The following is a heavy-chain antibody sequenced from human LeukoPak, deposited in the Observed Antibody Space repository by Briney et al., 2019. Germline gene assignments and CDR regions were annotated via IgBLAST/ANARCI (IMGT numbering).Heavy chain of an antibody. V-gene: IGHV4-59*01. CDR2: IYHSGST. D-gene: IGHD6-13*01. CDR1: GDSISSSY. CDR3: ARGQLVFDY. J-gene: IGHJ4*02. Sequence: PSETLSLTCTASGDSISSSYWTWIRQPPRKGLEWIGNIYHSGSTNYNPSLKSRVTISIDTSKNQFSLKLSSVTAADTAVYYCARGQLVFDYWGQGTLVTVSS.